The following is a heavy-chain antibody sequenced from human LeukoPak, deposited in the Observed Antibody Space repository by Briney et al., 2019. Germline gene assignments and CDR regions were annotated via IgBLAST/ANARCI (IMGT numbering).Heavy chain of an antibody. CDR3: ARDKLEYYYGSS. CDR1: GGTFSSYA. D-gene: IGHD3-10*01. Sequence: ASVKVSCKASGGTFSSYAISWVRQAPGQGLEWMGGIIPIFGTANYAQKFQGRVTITVDESTSTAYMELSSLRSEDTAVYYCARDKLEYYYGSSWGQGTLVTVSS. J-gene: IGHJ4*02. V-gene: IGHV1-69*13. CDR2: IIPIFGTA.